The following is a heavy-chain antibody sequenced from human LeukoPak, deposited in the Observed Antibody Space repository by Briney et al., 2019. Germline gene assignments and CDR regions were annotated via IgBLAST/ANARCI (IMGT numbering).Heavy chain of an antibody. CDR1: GYTFTGYY. CDR3: ASFGQLFYY. CDR2: INPNSGGT. Sequence: GASVKVSCKASGYTFTGYYMHWVRQAPGQGLEWMGRINPNSGGTNYAQKFKGRVTMNRDTSISPAYMELSRLRSDDTAVYYGASFGQLFYYWRQGTLVPVPS. D-gene: IGHD3-10*01. V-gene: IGHV1-2*06. J-gene: IGHJ4*02.